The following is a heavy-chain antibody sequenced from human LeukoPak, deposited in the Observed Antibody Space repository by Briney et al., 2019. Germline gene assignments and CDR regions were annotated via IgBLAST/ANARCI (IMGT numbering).Heavy chain of an antibody. CDR2: IRYDGSNK. V-gene: IGHV3-30*02. CDR1: GFTFSSYG. Sequence: GGSLRLSCGASGFTFSSYGMHWVRQAPGKGLEWVAFIRYDGSNKYYADSVKGRFTISRDNSKNTLYLQMNSLRAEDTAVYYCAKGIAAAGTGGYWGQGTLVTVSS. D-gene: IGHD6-13*01. J-gene: IGHJ4*02. CDR3: AKGIAAAGTGGY.